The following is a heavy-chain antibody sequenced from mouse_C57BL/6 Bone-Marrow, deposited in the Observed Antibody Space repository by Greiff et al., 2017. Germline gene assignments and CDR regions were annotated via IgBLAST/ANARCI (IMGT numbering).Heavy chain of an antibody. J-gene: IGHJ2*01. Sequence: VQLQQSGAELVKPGASVKLSCKASGYTFTEYTIHWVKQRSGQGLEWIGWFYPGSGSIKYNEKFKDKATLTADKSSSTVYMGLSRLTSEDSAVYVCARHEEGVWLRGGFDYWGQGTTLTVSS. CDR1: GYTFTEYT. V-gene: IGHV1-62-2*01. CDR3: ARHEEGVWLRGGFDY. D-gene: IGHD2-2*01. CDR2: FYPGSGSI.